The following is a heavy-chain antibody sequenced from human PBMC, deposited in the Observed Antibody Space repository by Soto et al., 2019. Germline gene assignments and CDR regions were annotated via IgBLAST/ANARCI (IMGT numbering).Heavy chain of an antibody. D-gene: IGHD3-22*01. CDR2: IYYSGST. J-gene: IGHJ4*02. CDR3: AREFYYDSSEIDY. V-gene: IGHV4-30-4*01. CDR1: GGSISSGDYY. Sequence: SETLSLTCTVSGGSISSGDYYWSWIRQPPGKGLEWIGYIYYSGSTYYNPSLKSRVTISVDTSKNQFSLKLSSVTAADTAVYYCAREFYYDSSEIDYWGQGTLVTVSS.